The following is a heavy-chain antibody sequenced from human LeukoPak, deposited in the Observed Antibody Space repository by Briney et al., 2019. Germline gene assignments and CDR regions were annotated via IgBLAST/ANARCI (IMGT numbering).Heavy chain of an antibody. CDR1: GYTFTGYY. Sequence: GASETVSCKASGYTFTGYYMHWVRQPPGQGLGSRVRINPNSGGTNYVQKFQGRVTMTRDTSISTAYMELSRLRSDDAAVYYCASTDSSYFDYWGQGTLVTVSS. V-gene: IGHV1-2*02. J-gene: IGHJ4*02. D-gene: IGHD5-18*01. CDR3: ASTDSSYFDY. CDR2: INPNSGGT.